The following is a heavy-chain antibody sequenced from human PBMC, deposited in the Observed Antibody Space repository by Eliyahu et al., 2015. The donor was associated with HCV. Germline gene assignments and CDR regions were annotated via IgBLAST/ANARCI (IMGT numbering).Heavy chain of an antibody. D-gene: IGHD2-15*01. CDR3: ARDIGGSPHYFDY. CDR1: GCSISSYY. CDR2: IYYSGST. V-gene: IGHV4-59*01. J-gene: IGHJ4*02. Sequence: QVQLQESGPGLVKPSETLSLTCTVXGCSISSYYWSWIRQPPGKRLEWIGYIYYSGSTNYNPSLKSRVTISVDTSKNQFSLKLSSVTAADTAVYYCARDIGGSPHYFDYWGQGTLVTVSS.